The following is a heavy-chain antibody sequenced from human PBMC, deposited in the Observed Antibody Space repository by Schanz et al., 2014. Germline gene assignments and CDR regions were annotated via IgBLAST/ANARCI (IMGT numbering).Heavy chain of an antibody. CDR1: GYTLTNFD. V-gene: IGHV1-8*01. D-gene: IGHD3-3*01. J-gene: IGHJ4*02. Sequence: QVQLVQSGAEVKKPGASVKVSCKASGYTLTNFDINWVRQAPGQGLEWMGWMNPNSGTTGYAQKFQGRVTMTRNTSTSTAYMELRGLRSEDRAVYYCSRVYDGDSWSDYWGQGTLVTVSS. CDR3: SRVYDGDSWSDY. CDR2: MNPNSGTT.